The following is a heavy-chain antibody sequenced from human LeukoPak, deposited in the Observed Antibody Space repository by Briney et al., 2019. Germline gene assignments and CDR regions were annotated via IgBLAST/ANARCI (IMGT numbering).Heavy chain of an antibody. CDR3: ARRRGYSCGYTRVYYMDV. Sequence: SETLSLTCAVYGGSFSGYYWSWIRQPPGKGLEWIGEINHSGSTNYNPSLKSRVTISVDTSKNQFSLELSSVTAADTPVYYCARRRGYSCGYTRVYYMDVWGKGTTVTASS. CDR2: INHSGST. CDR1: GGSFSGYY. D-gene: IGHD5-18*01. J-gene: IGHJ6*03. V-gene: IGHV4-34*01.